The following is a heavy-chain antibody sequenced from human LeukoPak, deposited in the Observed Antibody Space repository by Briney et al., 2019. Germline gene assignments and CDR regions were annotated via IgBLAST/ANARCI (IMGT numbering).Heavy chain of an antibody. CDR1: GLTFSIYP. CDR2: ISGDGGST. J-gene: IGHJ4*02. CDR3: AREDPPGSSWFDY. V-gene: IGHV3-64*01. Sequence: GGSLRLSCAASGLTFSIYPMHWVRQAPGKGLESVSAISGDGGSTYYANSVKGRFTISRDNSKNTLYLQMGSLRDEGMGVYYCAREDPPGSSWFDYWGQGTLVTVSS. D-gene: IGHD6-13*01.